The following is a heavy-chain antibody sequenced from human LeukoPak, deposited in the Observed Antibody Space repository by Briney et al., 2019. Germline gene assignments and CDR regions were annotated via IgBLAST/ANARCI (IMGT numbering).Heavy chain of an antibody. J-gene: IGHJ3*02. CDR3: ARADGYTGVAFDI. CDR2: IIPIFGTA. D-gene: IGHD5-24*01. Sequence: ASVKVSCKASGYTFTSYGISWVRQAPGQGLEWMGGIIPIFGTANYAQKFQGRVTITADESTSTAYMELSSLRSEDTAVYYCARADGYTGVAFDIWGQGTMVTVSS. CDR1: GYTFTSYG. V-gene: IGHV1-69*13.